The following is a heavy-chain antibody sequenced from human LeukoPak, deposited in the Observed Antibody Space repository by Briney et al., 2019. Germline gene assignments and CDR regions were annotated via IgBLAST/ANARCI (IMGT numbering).Heavy chain of an antibody. D-gene: IGHD4-17*01. Sequence: GGSLRLSCAGSGFTFINYGMIWVRQAPGKGLEWVSAISGSGGSTYYADSVKGRFTISRDNSKNTLYLQMNSLRAEDTAVYYCAKDLGDFPYFDYWGQGTLVTVSS. CDR3: AKDLGDFPYFDY. CDR1: GFTFINYG. V-gene: IGHV3-23*01. J-gene: IGHJ4*02. CDR2: ISGSGGST.